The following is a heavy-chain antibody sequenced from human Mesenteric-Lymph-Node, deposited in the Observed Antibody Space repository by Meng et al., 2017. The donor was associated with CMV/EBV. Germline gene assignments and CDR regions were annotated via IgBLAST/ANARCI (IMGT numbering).Heavy chain of an antibody. Sequence: GGSLRLSCAASGFTFSGYYMHWVRQAPGKGLEWVAFIRDDGNDIYYADSVKGRLTVSRDNSKSTLYLQMNSLRVEDTAVYHCVREGGQHPLTGFDNWGQGTLVTVSS. CDR3: VREGGQHPLTGFDN. V-gene: IGHV3-30*02. D-gene: IGHD3-16*01. J-gene: IGHJ4*02. CDR2: IRDDGNDI. CDR1: GFTFSGYY.